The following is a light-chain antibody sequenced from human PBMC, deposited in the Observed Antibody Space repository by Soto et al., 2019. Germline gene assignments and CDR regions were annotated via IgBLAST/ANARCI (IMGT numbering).Light chain of an antibody. J-gene: IGKJ1*01. V-gene: IGKV1-33*01. CDR3: QQYDNFLLT. Sequence: DIQMTQSPSSLSASVGDRVTITCQASQDISNYLNWYQQKPGKAPKLLIYYASNLETGVPSRFSGSGSGTDFTFTISSLQPEDIATYYCQQYDNFLLTFGQGTKVEIK. CDR1: QDISNY. CDR2: YAS.